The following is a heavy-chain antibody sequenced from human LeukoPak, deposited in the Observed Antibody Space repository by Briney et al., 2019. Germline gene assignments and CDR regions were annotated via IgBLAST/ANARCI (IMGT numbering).Heavy chain of an antibody. J-gene: IGHJ6*03. Sequence: GGSLRLSCAASGFIFDDLGMTWVRHVPGKGLEWVAGINWNGASTVYADCVGGRFTISRDNAKNSLYLQMNSLRAEDTALYYCARAVCPTIKFCDSSYFMDVWGKGTTVNVS. D-gene: IGHD6-6*01. V-gene: IGHV3-20*04. CDR2: INWNGAST. CDR3: ARAVCPTIKFCDSSYFMDV. CDR1: GFIFDDLG.